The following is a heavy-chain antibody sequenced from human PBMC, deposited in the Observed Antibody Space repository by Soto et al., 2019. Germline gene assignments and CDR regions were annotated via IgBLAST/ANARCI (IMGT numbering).Heavy chain of an antibody. CDR2: ISGSGGST. CDR1: GFTFSSYA. D-gene: IGHD3-22*01. CDR3: AKFITMIVVVIGDAFDI. V-gene: IGHV3-23*01. J-gene: IGHJ3*02. Sequence: GSLRLSCAASGFTFSSYAMNWVRQAPGKGLEWVSVISGSGGSTYYADSVKGRFTISRDNYKNTLYLQMNSLRAEDTAVYYCAKFITMIVVVIGDAFDIWGQGTMVTVS.